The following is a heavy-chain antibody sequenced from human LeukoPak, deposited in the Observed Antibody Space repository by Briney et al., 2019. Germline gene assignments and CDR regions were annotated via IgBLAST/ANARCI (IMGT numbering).Heavy chain of an antibody. Sequence: SETLSLTCTVSGGSISSYYWSWIRQPPGKGLEWIGYIYYSGSTNYNPSLKSRVTISVDTSKNQLSLKLSSVTAADTAVYYCARTRAYGGRPDYWGQGTLVTVSS. V-gene: IGHV4-59*01. CDR1: GGSISSYY. J-gene: IGHJ4*02. CDR3: ARTRAYGGRPDY. D-gene: IGHD4-23*01. CDR2: IYYSGST.